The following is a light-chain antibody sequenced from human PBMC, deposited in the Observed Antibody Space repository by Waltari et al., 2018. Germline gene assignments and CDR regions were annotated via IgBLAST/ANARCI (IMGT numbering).Light chain of an antibody. Sequence: EIVLTQSPATLSLSPGERATLSCRASQSVSSYLAWYQQKPGQAPRLLIYDASTRATGNPARFRGSGSGRDFTLTITSLEPEYFAVYYCQQRGNWPFTFGGGAKVEIK. CDR2: DAS. CDR3: QQRGNWPFT. V-gene: IGKV3-11*02. CDR1: QSVSSY. J-gene: IGKJ4*01.